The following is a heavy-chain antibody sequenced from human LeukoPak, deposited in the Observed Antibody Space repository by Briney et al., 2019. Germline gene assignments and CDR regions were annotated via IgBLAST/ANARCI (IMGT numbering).Heavy chain of an antibody. CDR2: ISSSSSYI. CDR3: ARGGSGSYYSVLVY. Sequence: GGSLRLSCAASGFTFSSYSMNWVRQAPGKGLEWVSSISSSSSYIYYADSVKGRFTISRDNAKNSLYLQMNSLRAEDTAVYYCARGGSGSYYSVLVYWGQGTLVTVSS. J-gene: IGHJ4*02. CDR1: GFTFSSYS. D-gene: IGHD3-10*01. V-gene: IGHV3-21*01.